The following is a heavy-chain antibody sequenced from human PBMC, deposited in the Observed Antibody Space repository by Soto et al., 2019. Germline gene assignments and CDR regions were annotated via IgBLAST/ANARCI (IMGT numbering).Heavy chain of an antibody. CDR2: TYYRSKWYK. CDR1: GDRVSSNSAA. J-gene: IGHJ6*02. V-gene: IGHV6-1*01. D-gene: IGHD1-26*01. Sequence: SQTLSLPCAISGDRVSSNSAAWNWIRQSPSRGLEWLGRTYYRSKWYKDYAVSVKSRITINHDNSKYQSSLRLNSGTPGETGGYYCARVGGSGTGAGAAAYYYNYGMDVWGQGTTVTVSS. CDR3: ARVGGSGTGAGAAAYYYNYGMDV.